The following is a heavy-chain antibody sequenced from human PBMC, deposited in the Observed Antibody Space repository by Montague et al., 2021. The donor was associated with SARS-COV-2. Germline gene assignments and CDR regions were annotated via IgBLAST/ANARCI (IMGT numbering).Heavy chain of an antibody. V-gene: IGHV4-39*01. CDR2: INYGGNT. Sequence: SETLSLTCTVSGASVSGSSYYWGWIRQPPGKGLEWIGSINYGGNTYYNPSLMSRVTISVDTSKNQFSLRLESVTAADTAVYYCARPGGFSGKALDAFDDWGQGTLVTVSS. CDR3: ARPGGFSGKALDAFDD. D-gene: IGHD6-19*01. J-gene: IGHJ3*01. CDR1: GASVSGSSYY.